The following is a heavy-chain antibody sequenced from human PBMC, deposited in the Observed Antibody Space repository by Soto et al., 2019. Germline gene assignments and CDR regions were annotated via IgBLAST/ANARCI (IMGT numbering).Heavy chain of an antibody. CDR2: INHSGST. D-gene: IGHD3-10*01. CDR1: GGSFSGSY. J-gene: IGHJ5*02. V-gene: IGHV4-34*01. CDR3: ARARYYGSGSYLAFDP. Sequence: PSETLSLTCAVYGGSFSGSYWSWIRQPPGKGLEWIGEINHSGSTNYNPSLKSRVTISVDTSKNQFSLKLSSVTAADTAVYYCARARYYGSGSYLAFDPWGQGTLVTVS.